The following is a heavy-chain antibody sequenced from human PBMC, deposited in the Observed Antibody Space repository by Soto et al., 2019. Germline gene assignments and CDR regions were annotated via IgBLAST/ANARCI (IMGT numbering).Heavy chain of an antibody. CDR3: ARDPRVGPIDY. V-gene: IGHV4-31*03. D-gene: IGHD1-26*01. J-gene: IGHJ4*02. CDR1: GGSISSGGYY. CDR2: IYYSGST. Sequence: SETLSLTCTVSGGSISSGGYYWSWIRQHPGKGLEWIGYIYYSGSTYYNPSLKSRVTRSLETSKNQFSRKRSSVTAADTAVYYCARDPRVGPIDYWGQGTLVTVSS.